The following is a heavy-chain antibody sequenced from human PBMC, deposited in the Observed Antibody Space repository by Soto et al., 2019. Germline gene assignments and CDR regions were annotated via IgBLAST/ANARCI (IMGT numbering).Heavy chain of an antibody. J-gene: IGHJ4*02. V-gene: IGHV1-2*04. D-gene: IGHD3-10*01. Sequence: GASVKVSCKASGYTFTGYYMHWVRQAPGQGLEWMGWINPNSGGTNYAQKFQGWVTMTRDTSISTAYMELSRLRSDDTAVYYCARDARGDEAPMDYWDQGTLVTVSS. CDR3: ARDARGDEAPMDY. CDR1: GYTFTGYY. CDR2: INPNSGGT.